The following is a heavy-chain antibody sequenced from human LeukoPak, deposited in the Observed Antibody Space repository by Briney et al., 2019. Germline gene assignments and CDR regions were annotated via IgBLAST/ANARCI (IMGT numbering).Heavy chain of an antibody. D-gene: IGHD1-1*01. Sequence: SETLSLTCTVSGYSISSGYYWGWIRQPPGKGLEWIGSICSGGNICSNPSLESRVTISVDSSRSHFFLQLTSAPAADTAVYFCARDGPWKSDYWGQGTLVTVSS. CDR1: GYSISSGYY. CDR3: ARDGPWKSDY. J-gene: IGHJ4*02. CDR2: ICSGGNI. V-gene: IGHV4-38-2*02.